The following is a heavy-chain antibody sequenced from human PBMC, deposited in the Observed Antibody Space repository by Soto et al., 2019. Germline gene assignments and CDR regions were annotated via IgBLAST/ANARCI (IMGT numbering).Heavy chain of an antibody. D-gene: IGHD2-2*01. Sequence: RGDLRDPKAGSGGMARRCCMRVCRQAPGKGLPWVSALSGSGIGKDYADSVKGRFTISRDNVRNTLYLQTSGLRVEHTGVDYCATDLYCCATRCQVFGFCGQG. CDR1: GGMARRCC. J-gene: IGHJ4*02. CDR3: ATDLYCCATRCQVFGF. CDR2: LSGSGIGK. V-gene: IGHV3-23*01.